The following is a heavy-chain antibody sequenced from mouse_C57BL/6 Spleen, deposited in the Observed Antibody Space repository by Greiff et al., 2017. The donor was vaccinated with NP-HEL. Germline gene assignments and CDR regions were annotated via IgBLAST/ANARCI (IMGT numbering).Heavy chain of an antibody. D-gene: IGHD2-4*01. CDR1: GYTFTDYY. Sequence: EVQLVESGPVLVKPGASVKMSCKASGYTFTDYYMNWVKQSHGKSLEWIGVINPYNGGTSYNQKFKGKATLTVDKSSSTAYMELNSLTSEDSAVYYCARSGNYDGDYYAMDYWGQGTSVTVSS. V-gene: IGHV1-19*01. J-gene: IGHJ4*01. CDR3: ARSGNYDGDYYAMDY. CDR2: INPYNGGT.